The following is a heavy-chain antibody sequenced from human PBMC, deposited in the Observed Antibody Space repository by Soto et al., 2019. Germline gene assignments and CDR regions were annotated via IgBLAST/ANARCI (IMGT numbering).Heavy chain of an antibody. CDR2: INPSGGST. CDR1: GYTFTSYG. D-gene: IGHD2-2*01. J-gene: IGHJ3*02. Sequence: ASVKVSCKASGYTFTSYGISWVRQAPGQGLEWMGIINPSGGSTSYAQKFQGRVTMTRDTSTSTVYMELSSLRSEDTAVYYCASRGTEVVPAAHPPDAFDIWGQGTMVTVSS. V-gene: IGHV1-46*03. CDR3: ASRGTEVVPAAHPPDAFDI.